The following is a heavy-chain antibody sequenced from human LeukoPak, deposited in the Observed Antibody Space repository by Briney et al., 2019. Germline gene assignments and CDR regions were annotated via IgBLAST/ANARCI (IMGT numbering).Heavy chain of an antibody. CDR2: ISHAGST. D-gene: IGHD3-10*01. V-gene: IGHV4-38-2*02. Sequence: PSETLSLTCTVSGYSISSGYYWGWVRQPPGKGLEWIGSISHAGSTDYSPSLKSRVTISLDTSKNQFSLKLRPVTAADTAVYYCARILRGVIVTSFDYWGQGILVTVSS. J-gene: IGHJ4*02. CDR3: ARILRGVIVTSFDY. CDR1: GYSISSGYY.